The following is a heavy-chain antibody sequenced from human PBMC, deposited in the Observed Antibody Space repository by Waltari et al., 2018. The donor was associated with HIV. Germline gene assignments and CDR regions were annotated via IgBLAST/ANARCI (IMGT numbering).Heavy chain of an antibody. J-gene: IGHJ5*02. V-gene: IGHV1-2*06. D-gene: IGHD6-19*01. CDR2: INPNSGAT. Sequence: QVHLVQSGAEVRKPGASVKVSCKASGYTFTDYYVHWVREVPGQGLEWMGRINPNSGATNYAQIFQGRVTMTWDTSISTAYMELSSLSFDDTAIYYCARDGLVGTGWDECWLDPWGQGTLVTVS. CDR1: GYTFTDYY. CDR3: ARDGLVGTGWDECWLDP.